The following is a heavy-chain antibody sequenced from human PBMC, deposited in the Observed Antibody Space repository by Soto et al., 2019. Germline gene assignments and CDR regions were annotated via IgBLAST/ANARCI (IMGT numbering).Heavy chain of an antibody. D-gene: IGHD5-12*01. V-gene: IGHV4-31*03. CDR2: IYYSGST. CDR1: GGSISSGGYY. J-gene: IGHJ6*02. CDR3: ARAHYSGYDSFYYYYYGMDV. Sequence: PSETLSLTCTVSGGSISSGGYYWSWIRQHPGKGLEWIGYIYYSGSTYYNPSLKSRVTMSVDTSKNQFSLKLSSVTAADTAVYYCARAHYSGYDSFYYYYYGMDVWGQGTTVS.